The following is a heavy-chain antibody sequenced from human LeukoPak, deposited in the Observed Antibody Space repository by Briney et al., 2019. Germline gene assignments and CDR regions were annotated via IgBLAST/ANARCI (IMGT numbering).Heavy chain of an antibody. D-gene: IGHD5-12*01. J-gene: IGHJ4*02. CDR3: ARDGGYGDYLDY. V-gene: IGHV3-48*03. Sequence: GGSLRLSCAASGFTFSSFEMNWVRQAQGKGLEWVSYISSSGNGIYYADSVKGRFTISRDNAKNSLNLQMNSLRAEDTAVYYCARDGGYGDYLDYWGQGTLVTVSS. CDR1: GFTFSSFE. CDR2: ISSSGNGI.